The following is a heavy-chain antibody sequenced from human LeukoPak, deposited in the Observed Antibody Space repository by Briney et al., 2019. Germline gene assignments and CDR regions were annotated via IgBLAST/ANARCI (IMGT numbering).Heavy chain of an antibody. CDR1: GFTFSSYE. J-gene: IGHJ4*02. CDR3: AKDLRPGITGTTSTFDY. Sequence: GGSLRLSCAASGFTFSSYEMNWVRQAPGKGLEWVSAISGSGGSTYYADSVKGRFTISRDNSKNTLYLQMNSLRAEDTAVYYCAKDLRPGITGTTSTFDYWGQGTLVTVSS. V-gene: IGHV3-23*01. CDR2: ISGSGGST. D-gene: IGHD1-7*01.